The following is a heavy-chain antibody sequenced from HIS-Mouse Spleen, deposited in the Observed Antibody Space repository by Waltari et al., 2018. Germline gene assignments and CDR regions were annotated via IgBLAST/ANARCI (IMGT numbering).Heavy chain of an antibody. Sequence: EVQLVESGGGLVQPGGSLRLSWSASGFRFSCHLMRWVRQAPGKGLEWVANIKQDGSEKYYVDSVKGRFTISRDNAKNSLYLQMNSLRAEDTAVYYCARGLDAFDIWGQGTMVTVSS. CDR2: IKQDGSEK. CDR3: ARGLDAFDI. J-gene: IGHJ3*02. CDR1: GFRFSCHL. D-gene: IGHD6-19*01. V-gene: IGHV3-7*01.